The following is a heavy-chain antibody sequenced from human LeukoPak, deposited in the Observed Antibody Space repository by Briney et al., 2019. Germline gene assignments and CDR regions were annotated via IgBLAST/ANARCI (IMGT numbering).Heavy chain of an antibody. D-gene: IGHD3-3*01. CDR2: INPSGGST. V-gene: IGHV1-46*01. CDR1: GYTFTSYY. Sequence: ASVKVSCKASGYTFTSYYMHWVRQAPGQGLEWMGIINPSGGSTSYAQKFQGRVTMTRDTSTSTVYMELSSLRSEDTAVYYCATLYDFWSGYEGDYFDYWGQGTLVTVSS. CDR3: ATLYDFWSGYEGDYFDY. J-gene: IGHJ4*02.